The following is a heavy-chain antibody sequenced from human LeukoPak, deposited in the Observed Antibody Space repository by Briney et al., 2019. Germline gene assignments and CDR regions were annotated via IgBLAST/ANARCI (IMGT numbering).Heavy chain of an antibody. CDR1: GFTFGSYA. Sequence: GGSLRLSCAASGFTFGSYAMTWVRQAPGKGLEWVSAISGSGDSTYYADSVKGRFTISRDNSKSTLYLQMNSLRAEDTALYYCAKTYYDFWSGYYGGWFDPWGQGTLVTVAS. CDR2: ISGSGDST. V-gene: IGHV3-23*01. CDR3: AKTYYDFWSGYYGGWFDP. D-gene: IGHD3-3*01. J-gene: IGHJ5*02.